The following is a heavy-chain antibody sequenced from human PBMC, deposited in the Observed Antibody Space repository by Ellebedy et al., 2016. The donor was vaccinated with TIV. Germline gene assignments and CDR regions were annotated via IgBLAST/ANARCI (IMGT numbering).Heavy chain of an antibody. J-gene: IGHJ6*02. CDR3: GTGDWTFLGMDV. CDR2: IDPEDGKT. V-gene: IGHV1-24*01. D-gene: IGHD2-21*02. Sequence: ASVKVSCXVSGYTLTEVTIHWVRQAPGKGFEWMGGIDPEDGKTIYAQKFQGRVTMTEDTFTDTAYLELSSLRSEDSAVYYCGTGDWTFLGMDVWGPGTTVTVSS. CDR1: GYTLTEVT.